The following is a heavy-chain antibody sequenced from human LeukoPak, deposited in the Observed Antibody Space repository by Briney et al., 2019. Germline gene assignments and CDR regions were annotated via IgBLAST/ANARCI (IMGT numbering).Heavy chain of an antibody. V-gene: IGHV1-69*05. CDR2: IIPIFGTA. J-gene: IGHJ3*02. D-gene: IGHD2-2*01. CDR3: ASPRGYCSSTSCYAFDI. Sequence: SVKVSCKASGGTFSSYAISWVQQAPGQGLEWMGGIIPIFGTANYAQKFQGRVTITTDESTSTAYMELSSLRSEDTAVYYCASPRGYCSSTSCYAFDIWGQGTMVTVSS. CDR1: GGTFSSYA.